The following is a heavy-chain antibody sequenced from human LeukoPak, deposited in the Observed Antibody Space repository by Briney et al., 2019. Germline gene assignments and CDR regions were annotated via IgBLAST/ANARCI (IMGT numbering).Heavy chain of an antibody. CDR1: GYSITSYHY. Sequence: PSETLSLTCTVSGYSITSYHYWGWIRPPPGGGLELIGISYHSGSAYYNPSLKSRVTMSVDTSKNQISLELNSGTAADTAVYYCARDFDYYFYYMDVWGKGTTVTVSS. V-gene: IGHV4-38-2*02. J-gene: IGHJ6*03. CDR3: ARDFDYYFYYMDV. CDR2: SYHSGSA.